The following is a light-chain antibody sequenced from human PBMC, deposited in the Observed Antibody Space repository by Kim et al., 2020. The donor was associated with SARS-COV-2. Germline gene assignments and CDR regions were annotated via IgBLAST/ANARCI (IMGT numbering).Light chain of an antibody. J-gene: IGLJ3*02. CDR3: QAWDSSSDHPV. V-gene: IGLV3-21*04. CDR2: YDS. Sequence: SYELTQPPSVSVAPGKTARITCGGNNIGSKSVHWYQQKPGQAPVLVIYYDSDRPSGIPERFSGSNSGNTATLTISRVDAGDEADYYCQAWDSSSDHPVFG. CDR1: NIGSKS.